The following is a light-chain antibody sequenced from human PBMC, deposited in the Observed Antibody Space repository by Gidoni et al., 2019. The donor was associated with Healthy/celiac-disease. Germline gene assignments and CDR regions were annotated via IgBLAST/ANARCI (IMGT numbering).Light chain of an antibody. CDR3: QQSYSTLSLT. CDR1: QSISSY. Sequence: DIQLTQSPSSLSASVGDRVTITCRASQSISSYLNWYQQKPGKAPKLLIYAASSLQSGVPSRFSGSGSGTDVTLTISSLQPEDFATYYCQQSYSTLSLTFGEGTKVEIK. CDR2: AAS. J-gene: IGKJ4*01. V-gene: IGKV1-39*01.